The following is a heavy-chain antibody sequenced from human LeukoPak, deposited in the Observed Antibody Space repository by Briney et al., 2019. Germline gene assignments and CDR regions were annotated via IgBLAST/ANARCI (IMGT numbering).Heavy chain of an antibody. CDR1: GFSFSSYW. D-gene: IGHD1-26*01. J-gene: IGHJ4*02. CDR2: ISSSSSYI. V-gene: IGHV3-21*01. Sequence: GGSLRLSCAASGFSFSSYWMIWVRQAPGKGLEWVSSISSSSSYIYYADSVKGRFTISRDNAKNSLYLQMNSLRAEDTAVYYCARPIVGAAFDYWGQGTLVTVSS. CDR3: ARPIVGAAFDY.